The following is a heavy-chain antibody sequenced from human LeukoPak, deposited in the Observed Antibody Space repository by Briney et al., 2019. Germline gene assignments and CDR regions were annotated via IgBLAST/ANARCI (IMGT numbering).Heavy chain of an antibody. D-gene: IGHD6-25*01. CDR3: AREPPYSGGWTDFDY. V-gene: IGHV3-48*01. CDR2: ITISRTTI. CDR1: GFTFSNYN. Sequence: GGSLRLSCAASGFTFSNYNMHWVRQAPGKGLQWVSYITISRTTIYYADSVKGRFTISRDNAKNSLYLQMNSLRAEDTAVYYCAREPPYSGGWTDFDYWGQGTLVTVSS. J-gene: IGHJ4*02.